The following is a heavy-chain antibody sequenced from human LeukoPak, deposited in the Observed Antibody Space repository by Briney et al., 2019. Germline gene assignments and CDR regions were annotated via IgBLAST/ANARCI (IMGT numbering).Heavy chain of an antibody. Sequence: PSETLSLTCSVSGGSISSGNYYWSWIRQPAGKGLEWIGRMYTSGSTNYNPSLKSRVTISGDTSKNQFSLKLSSVTAADTAVYYCARQGVGGYSYGLSWFDPWGQGTLVTVSS. D-gene: IGHD5-18*01. CDR2: MYTSGST. V-gene: IGHV4-61*02. CDR1: GGSISSGNYY. CDR3: ARQGVGGYSYGLSWFDP. J-gene: IGHJ5*02.